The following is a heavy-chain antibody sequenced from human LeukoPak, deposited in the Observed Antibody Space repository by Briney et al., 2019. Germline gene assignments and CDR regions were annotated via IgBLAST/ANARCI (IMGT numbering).Heavy chain of an antibody. CDR1: GFTFSSYG. CDR2: IWYDGSIK. CDR3: AKNENDILTGYYIFYYFDY. J-gene: IGHJ4*02. V-gene: IGHV3-33*06. Sequence: GGSLRLSCAASGFTFSSYGMHWVRQAPGKGLEWVAVIWYDGSIKYYADSVKGRFTISRDNPKNTLYLQMNSLRAEDTAVYYCAKNENDILTGYYIFYYFDYWGQGTLVTVSS. D-gene: IGHD3-9*01.